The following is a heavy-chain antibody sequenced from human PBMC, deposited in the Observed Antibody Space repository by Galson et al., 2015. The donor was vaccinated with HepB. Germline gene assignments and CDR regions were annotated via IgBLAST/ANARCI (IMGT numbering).Heavy chain of an antibody. D-gene: IGHD2-15*01. V-gene: IGHV4-39*01. J-gene: IGHJ6*02. Sequence: ETLSLTCAVFGGSTSSNTYYWSWIRQPPGRGLEWIGSIYYTGTTYYNPSLKSRVTISLDTSKNHFSLKLRSVTAADTAVYYCARHVGESGSYGMDVWGQGTTVSVSS. CDR3: ARHVGESGSYGMDV. CDR2: IYYTGTT. CDR1: GGSTSSNTYY.